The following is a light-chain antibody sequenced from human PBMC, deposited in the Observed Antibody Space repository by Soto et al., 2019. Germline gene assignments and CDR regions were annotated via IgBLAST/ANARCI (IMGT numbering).Light chain of an antibody. Sequence: QSALTQPASVSGSPGQSITVSCTGTSSGVGTYNLVSWYQQHPGKAPKLMLYEGSKRPSGVSNRFSGSNSGNTASLTISGLQAEDEADYYCCSYAAGSAPYVFGTGTKVTVL. V-gene: IGLV2-23*01. CDR3: CSYAAGSAPYV. CDR2: EGS. CDR1: SSGVGTYNL. J-gene: IGLJ1*01.